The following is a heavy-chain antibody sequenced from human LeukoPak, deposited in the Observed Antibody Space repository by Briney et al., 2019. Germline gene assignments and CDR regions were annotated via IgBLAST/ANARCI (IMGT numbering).Heavy chain of an antibody. CDR1: GGTFSSYA. Sequence: SVKVSCKASGGTFSSYAISWVRQAPGQGLEWMGGIIPTFGTANYAQKFQGRVTITTDESTSTAYMELSSLRSEDTAVYYCARYRTAAAGTDWFDPWGQGTLVTVSS. V-gene: IGHV1-69*05. CDR3: ARYRTAAAGTDWFDP. D-gene: IGHD6-13*01. CDR2: IIPTFGTA. J-gene: IGHJ5*02.